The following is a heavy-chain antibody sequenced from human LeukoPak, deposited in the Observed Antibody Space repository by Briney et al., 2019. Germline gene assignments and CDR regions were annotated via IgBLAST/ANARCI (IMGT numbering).Heavy chain of an antibody. D-gene: IGHD2-15*01. CDR2: IISSGTYI. CDR1: GFTFSSYS. J-gene: IGHJ4*02. Sequence: GGSLRLSCAASGFTFSSYSMNWVRQAPGKGLEWVSSIISSGTYIYYADSVKGRFTISRDNAKNSLYLQMNSLRAEDTAVYYCARDFGGYCSGGSCYSGWSDYWGQGTLVTVSS. CDR3: ARDFGGYCSGGSCYSGWSDY. V-gene: IGHV3-21*01.